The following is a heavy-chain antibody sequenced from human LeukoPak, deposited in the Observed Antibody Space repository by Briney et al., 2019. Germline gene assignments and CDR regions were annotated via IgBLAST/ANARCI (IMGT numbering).Heavy chain of an antibody. V-gene: IGHV4-59*01. CDR1: GGSISSYY. CDR2: IYYSGST. Sequence: PSETLSLTCTVSGGSISSYYWSWIRQPPGKGLEWIGYIYYSGSTNYNPSLKSRVTISVDTSKNQFSLKLSSVTAADTAVYYCARDWGLRFLEWSTPSAAFDIWGQGTMVTVSS. J-gene: IGHJ3*02. D-gene: IGHD3-3*01. CDR3: ARDWGLRFLEWSTPSAAFDI.